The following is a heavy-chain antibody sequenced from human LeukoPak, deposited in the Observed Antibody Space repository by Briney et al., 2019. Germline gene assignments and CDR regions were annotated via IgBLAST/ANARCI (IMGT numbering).Heavy chain of an antibody. Sequence: GGSLRLSCAASGFTFSSYAMSWVRQAPGKGLEWVSAISGSGGSTYYADSVKGRFTISRDNSKNTLYLQMNSLRAEDTAVYYCAKGLYDSSGYYNPFDYWGQGTLVTVPS. V-gene: IGHV3-23*01. CDR3: AKGLYDSSGYYNPFDY. CDR1: GFTFSSYA. D-gene: IGHD3-22*01. CDR2: ISGSGGST. J-gene: IGHJ4*02.